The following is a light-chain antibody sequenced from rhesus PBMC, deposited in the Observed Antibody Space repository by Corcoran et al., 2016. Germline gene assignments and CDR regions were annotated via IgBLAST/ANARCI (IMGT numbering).Light chain of an antibody. V-gene: IGKV1-33*02. CDR2: AAS. CDR3: QQHNSNPPT. J-gene: IGKJ1*01. Sequence: DIQMTQSPSSLSASVGDRVTITCQASQGISNWLAWYQQKPGKAPKLLIYAASSLQSEVPSRFSGIGSWKEFTLTISSLQPEDVATYYCQQHNSNPPTFGQGTKVEIK. CDR1: QGISNW.